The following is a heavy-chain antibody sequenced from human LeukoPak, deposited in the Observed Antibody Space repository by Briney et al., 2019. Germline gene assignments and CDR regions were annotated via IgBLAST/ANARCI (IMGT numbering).Heavy chain of an antibody. CDR1: GYTFTEYY. J-gene: IGHJ4*02. V-gene: IGHV1-2*02. CDR3: VRANPRGNYYDS. Sequence: ASVKVSCKSSGYTFTEYYIQWVRLAPGQGLEWMGWINPDSGGTDYAEKFQGRVTMTRDTSISTAYMEFNRLKSDDTAVYYCVRANPRGNYYDSWGQGTLVTVSS. CDR2: INPDSGGT.